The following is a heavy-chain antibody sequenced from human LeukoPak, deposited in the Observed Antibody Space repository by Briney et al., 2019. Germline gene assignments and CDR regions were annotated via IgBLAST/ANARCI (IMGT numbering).Heavy chain of an antibody. V-gene: IGHV3-74*01. Sequence: GGSLRLSCAASGFTFTTSWMHWFRQAPGKGLEWVSNLYNDAFDSATHYADSVKGRFTISRDNSQNTLYLQMNSLRAEDTAMYYCAREIGGGLHYFHSWGQGTPVTVSS. CDR1: GFTFTTSW. CDR2: LYNDAFDSAT. D-gene: IGHD1-26*01. J-gene: IGHJ4*02. CDR3: AREIGGGLHYFHS.